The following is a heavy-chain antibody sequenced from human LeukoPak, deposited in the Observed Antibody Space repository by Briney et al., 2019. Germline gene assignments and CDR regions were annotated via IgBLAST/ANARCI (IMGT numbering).Heavy chain of an antibody. Sequence: SETLSLTCTVSGGSISSYYWSWIRQPAGKGLEWIGRIYTSGSTNYNPSLKSRVTMSVDTSKNQFSLMLSSVTAADTAVYYCAREFRQSSDYYYYYMDVWGKGTTVTVSS. CDR1: GGSISSYY. CDR3: AREFRQSSDYYYYYMDV. D-gene: IGHD3-10*01. V-gene: IGHV4-4*07. CDR2: IYTSGST. J-gene: IGHJ6*03.